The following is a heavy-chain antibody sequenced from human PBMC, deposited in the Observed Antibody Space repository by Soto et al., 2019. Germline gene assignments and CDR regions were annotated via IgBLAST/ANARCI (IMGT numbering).Heavy chain of an antibody. D-gene: IGHD1-26*01. CDR1: EFTFSHYP. Sequence: QERLVESGGGVVHPGKSLRLSCTASEFTFSHYPLQWIRQAPGRGLEWVAAISSDGSLEYYADSVKGRFTISRDNSKNTLFLQMNGLRVEDTAKYFCAKDGRRVGPTLNWLDSWGQGTQVTVTS. CDR2: ISSDGSLE. V-gene: IGHV3-30-3*02. J-gene: IGHJ5*01. CDR3: AKDGRRVGPTLNWLDS.